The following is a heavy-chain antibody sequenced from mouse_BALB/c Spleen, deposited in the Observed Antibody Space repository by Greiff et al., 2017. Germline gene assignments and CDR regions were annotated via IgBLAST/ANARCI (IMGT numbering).Heavy chain of an antibody. CDR3: TREGYSA. J-gene: IGHJ2*01. CDR1: GYTFTSYW. Sequence: VQLQQPGAELVRPGASVKLSCKASGYTFTSYWINWVKQRPGQGLEWIGNIYPSDSYTNYNQKFKDKATLTVDKSSSTAYMQLSSPTSEDSAVYYCTREGYSAWGQGTTLTVSS. V-gene: IGHV1-69*02. CDR2: IYPSDSYT. D-gene: IGHD2-3*01.